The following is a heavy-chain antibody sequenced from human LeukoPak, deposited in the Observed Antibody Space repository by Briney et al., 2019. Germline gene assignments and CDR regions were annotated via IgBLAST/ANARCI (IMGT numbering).Heavy chain of an antibody. CDR2: MYTSGST. CDR1: GGSISRYY. V-gene: IGHV4-4*07. Sequence: SETLSLTCTVSGGSISRYYWSWIRQPAGKGLEWIGRMYTSGSTNYNPSLKSQVTMSVDTSKNQFSLKLSSVTAADTAVYYCARIAVVGTHFDYWGQGTLVTVSS. CDR3: ARIAVVGTHFDY. D-gene: IGHD6-13*01. J-gene: IGHJ4*02.